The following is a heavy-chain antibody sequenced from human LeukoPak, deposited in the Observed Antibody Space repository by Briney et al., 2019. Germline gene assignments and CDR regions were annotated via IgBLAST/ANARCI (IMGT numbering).Heavy chain of an antibody. Sequence: SETLSLTCAVSGGSISSGGYSWSWIRQPPGKGLEWIGYIYYSGSTYYNPSLKSRVTISVDTSKNQFSLKLSSVTAADTAVYYCAGGYSGYGPSFWGQGTLVTVSS. CDR2: IYYSGST. V-gene: IGHV4-30-4*07. CDR1: GGSISSGGYS. CDR3: AGGYSGYGPSF. J-gene: IGHJ4*02. D-gene: IGHD5-12*01.